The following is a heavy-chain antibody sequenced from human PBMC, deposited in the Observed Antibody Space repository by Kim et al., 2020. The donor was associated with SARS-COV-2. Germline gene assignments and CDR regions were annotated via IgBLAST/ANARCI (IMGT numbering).Heavy chain of an antibody. CDR1: GGSISSYY. V-gene: IGHV4-59*08. D-gene: IGHD2-15*01. Sequence: SETLSLTCTVSGGSISSYYWSWIRQPPGKGLEWIGYIYYSGSTNYNPSLKSRVTISVDTSKNQFSLKLSSVTAADTAVYYCARSRSGYSPFDYWGQGTLVTVSS. CDR3: ARSRSGYSPFDY. J-gene: IGHJ4*02. CDR2: IYYSGST.